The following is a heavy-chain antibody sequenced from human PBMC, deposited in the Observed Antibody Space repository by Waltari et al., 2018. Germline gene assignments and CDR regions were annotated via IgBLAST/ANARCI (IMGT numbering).Heavy chain of an antibody. CDR1: GGSISSYY. CDR2: IYYSGST. D-gene: IGHD6-19*01. J-gene: IGHJ2*01. CDR3: ARDNIAVAGKWYFDL. Sequence: QVQLQESGPGLVKPSETLSLTCTVSGGSISSYYWSWIRQPPGKGLEWIGYIYYSGSTNYNHSLKSRVTISVDTSKNQLSLKLSSVTAADTAVYYCARDNIAVAGKWYFDLWGRGTLVTVSS. V-gene: IGHV4-59*01.